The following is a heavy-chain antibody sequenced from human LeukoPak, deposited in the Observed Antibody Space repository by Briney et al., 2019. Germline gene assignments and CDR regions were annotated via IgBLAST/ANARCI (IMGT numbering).Heavy chain of an antibody. CDR2: IGSSGTIT. CDR1: GITFSNYA. D-gene: IGHD4-17*01. J-gene: IGHJ4*02. Sequence: GGSLRLSCAASGITFSNYAMSWVRQAPGKGPEWVSAIGSSGTITYYADPVKGRFTISRDNSENTLYLQMNSLTVDDTAVYFCAKERQTGDYFTSDYWGQGTLVTVSS. CDR3: AKERQTGDYFTSDY. V-gene: IGHV3-23*01.